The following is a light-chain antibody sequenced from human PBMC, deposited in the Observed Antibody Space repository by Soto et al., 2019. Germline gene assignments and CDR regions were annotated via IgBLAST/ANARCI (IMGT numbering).Light chain of an antibody. Sequence: QSALTQPASVSGSPGQSITISCTGASGDVGAYNYVSWYQHHPGKAPKLIISDVSIRPSGVSDRFSGYKSGNTASLTISGLQAEDEADYYCSSYTASSTQVFGTGTKLTVL. CDR2: DVS. CDR1: SGDVGAYNY. J-gene: IGLJ1*01. V-gene: IGLV2-14*01. CDR3: SSYTASSTQV.